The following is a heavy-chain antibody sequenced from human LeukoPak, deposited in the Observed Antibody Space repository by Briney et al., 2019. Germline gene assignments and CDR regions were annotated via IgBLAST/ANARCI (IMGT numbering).Heavy chain of an antibody. J-gene: IGHJ4*02. CDR1: GFTFSSYS. CDR2: ISGSADST. V-gene: IGHV3-23*01. Sequence: GGSLRLSCAASGFTFSSYSMSWVRQAPGKGLEWVSTISGSADSTYSADSVKGRFTISRDNSKNTLYLHMNSLRAEDTALFYCAKGGLGDCSSSSCLYYFDYWGQGTLVTVSP. CDR3: AKGGLGDCSSSSCLYYFDY. D-gene: IGHD2-15*01.